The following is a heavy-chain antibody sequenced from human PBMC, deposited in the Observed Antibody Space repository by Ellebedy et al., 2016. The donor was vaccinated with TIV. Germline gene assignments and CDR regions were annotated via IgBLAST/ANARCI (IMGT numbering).Heavy chain of an antibody. J-gene: IGHJ4*02. D-gene: IGHD4-23*01. CDR2: IFGGAGST. CDR3: ARIGGGYGGNLFDF. V-gene: IGHV3-23*01. Sequence: GGSLRLXXAASGFSFTNYAMSWVRQAPGKGLEWVSTIFGGAGSTDDADSVKGRFTISRDSSKNRLYLQMNSLRADDTALYYCARIGGGYGGNLFDFWGPGTLVTVSP. CDR1: GFSFTNYA.